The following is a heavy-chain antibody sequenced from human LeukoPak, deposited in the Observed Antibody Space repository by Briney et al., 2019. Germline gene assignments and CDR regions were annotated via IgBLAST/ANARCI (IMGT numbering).Heavy chain of an antibody. J-gene: IGHJ6*03. V-gene: IGHV4-38-2*01. CDR2: SYHSGST. CDR3: ARSEGIYYYYMDV. Sequence: SETLYLTCAVSGYSISSGYYWGWIRQPPGKGLEWIGSSYHSGSTYYNPSLKSRVTISVDTSKNQYSLKLSSVTAADTAVYYCARSEGIYYYYMDVWGKGTTVTVSS. CDR1: GYSISSGYY.